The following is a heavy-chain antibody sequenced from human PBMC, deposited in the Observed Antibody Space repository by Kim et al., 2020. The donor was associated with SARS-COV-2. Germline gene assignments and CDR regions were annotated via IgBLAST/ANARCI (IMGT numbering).Heavy chain of an antibody. V-gene: IGHV4-30-2*01. Sequence: SETLSLTCAVSGGSISSGGYSWSWIRQPPGKGLEWIGYIYHSGSTYYNPSLKSRVTISVDRSKNQFSLKLSSVTAADTAVYYCARGSYGDYETYYFDYWGQGTLVTVSS. CDR2: IYHSGST. J-gene: IGHJ4*02. D-gene: IGHD4-17*01. CDR3: ARGSYGDYETYYFDY. CDR1: GGSISSGGYS.